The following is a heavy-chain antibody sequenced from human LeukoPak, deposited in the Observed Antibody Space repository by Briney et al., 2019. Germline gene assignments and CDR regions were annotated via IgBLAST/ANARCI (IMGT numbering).Heavy chain of an antibody. Sequence: GASVKVSCKASGYTFTGYYMHWVRQAPGQGLEWMGRINPNSGGANYAQKFQGRVTMTRGTSISTAYMELSRLRSDDTAVYYCARRRSSGNWFDPWGQGTLVTVSS. CDR3: ARRRSSGNWFDP. J-gene: IGHJ5*02. CDR1: GYTFTGYY. D-gene: IGHD6-6*01. V-gene: IGHV1-2*06. CDR2: INPNSGGA.